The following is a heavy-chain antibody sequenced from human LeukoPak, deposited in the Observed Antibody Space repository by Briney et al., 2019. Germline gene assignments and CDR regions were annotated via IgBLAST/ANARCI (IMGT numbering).Heavy chain of an antibody. CDR3: STGGYYEDY. V-gene: IGHV3-15*01. Sequence: PGGSLRLSCAGPGFTLSNAWMNWVRRAPGKGREWVGRIKSKVDGGTTDYAAPVKGRFTMSRDDPKNTVCLQMNSLKTEDTAVYYCSTGGYYEDYWGQGTLVTVSS. J-gene: IGHJ4*02. CDR2: IKSKVDGGTT. CDR1: GFTLSNAW. D-gene: IGHD3-22*01.